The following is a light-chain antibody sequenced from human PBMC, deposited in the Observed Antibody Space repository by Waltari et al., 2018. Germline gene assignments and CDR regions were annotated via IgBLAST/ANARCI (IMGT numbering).Light chain of an antibody. CDR2: GAS. V-gene: IGKV3-20*01. J-gene: IGKJ1*01. CDR3: QHYLRLPAT. CDR1: QSVSRS. Sequence: EIVLTQSPGTLSLSPGERATLSCRASQSVSRSLAWYQQKPGQAPRRLIYGASSRATGIPDRFSGGGSGTDFSLTISRLEPEDFAVYYCQHYLRLPATFGQGTKVEIK.